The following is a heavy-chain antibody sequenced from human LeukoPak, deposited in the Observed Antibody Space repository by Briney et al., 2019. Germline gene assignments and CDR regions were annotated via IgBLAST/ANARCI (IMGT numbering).Heavy chain of an antibody. CDR1: GGSFSGYY. CDR3: AAVTRQYFDL. V-gene: IGHV4-34*01. CDR2: INLSGST. J-gene: IGHJ2*01. Sequence: SETLSLTCAVYGGSFSGYYWSWIRQPPGKGLEWIGEINLSGSTNYNPSLKSRVTISVDTSKNQFSLKLSSVTAADTAVYYCAAVTRQYFDLWGRGTLVTVSS. D-gene: IGHD4-17*01.